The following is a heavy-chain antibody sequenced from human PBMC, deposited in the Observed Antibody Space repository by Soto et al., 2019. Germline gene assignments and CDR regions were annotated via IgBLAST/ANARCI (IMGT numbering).Heavy chain of an antibody. CDR1: GASISTSGHY. CDR3: ATQGFYRMGV. CDR2: VYWSGAT. V-gene: IGHV4-39*07. Sequence: SETLSLTCTVSGASISTSGHYWGWVRQPPGKGLEWIGTVYWSGATNYNPSLKSRVTISVDKSKNQFSLKLNSVTAADTAMFYCATQGFYRMGVWGRGTTVTVSS. J-gene: IGHJ6*02.